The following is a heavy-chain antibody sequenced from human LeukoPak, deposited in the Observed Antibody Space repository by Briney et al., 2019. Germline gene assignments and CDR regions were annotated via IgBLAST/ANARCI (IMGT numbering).Heavy chain of an antibody. D-gene: IGHD3-10*01. V-gene: IGHV3-48*01. Sequence: PGGSLRLSCAASGFTFSSYSMNWVRQAPGKGLEWVSYISSSSSTIHYADSVKGQFTISRDNAKNSLYLQMNSLRAEDTAVYYCARAGALDIMGRAAPYYYYMDVWGEGTTVTVSS. J-gene: IGHJ6*03. CDR1: GFTFSSYS. CDR3: ARAGALDIMGRAAPYYYYMDV. CDR2: ISSSSSTI.